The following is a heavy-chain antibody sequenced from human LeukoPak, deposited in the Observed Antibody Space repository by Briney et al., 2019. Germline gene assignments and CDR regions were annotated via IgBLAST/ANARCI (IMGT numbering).Heavy chain of an antibody. CDR1: GDSISNSHW. CDR3: ASEWTLTN. Sequence: SETLSLTCAVSGDSISNSHWWSWVRQPPGKGLEWIGEINHSGSTNYNPSLKSRVTISVDTSKNQFSLKLSSVTAADTAVYYCASEWTLTNWGQGTLVTVSS. V-gene: IGHV4-4*02. CDR2: INHSGST. J-gene: IGHJ4*02. D-gene: IGHD3/OR15-3a*01.